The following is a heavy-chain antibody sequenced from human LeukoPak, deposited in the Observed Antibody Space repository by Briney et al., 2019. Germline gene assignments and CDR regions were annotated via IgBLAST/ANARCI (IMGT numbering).Heavy chain of an antibody. V-gene: IGHV3-30-3*01. Sequence: GGSLRLSCAASGFTFSTYAMHWVRQAPGKGLEWVAVISYDGSNKYYAASVKGRFTISRDNSKNTLYLQMNSLRPEDTAVYYCPRGLVSVGLYFDYWGQGTLVTVSS. D-gene: IGHD2-2*01. J-gene: IGHJ4*02. CDR1: GFTFSTYA. CDR2: ISYDGSNK. CDR3: PRGLVSVGLYFDY.